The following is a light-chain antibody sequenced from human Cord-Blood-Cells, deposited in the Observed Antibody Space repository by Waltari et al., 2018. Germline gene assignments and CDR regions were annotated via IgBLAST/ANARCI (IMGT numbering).Light chain of an antibody. J-gene: IGKJ2*03. CDR2: AAS. CDR1: QSISSY. V-gene: IGKV1-39*01. CDR3: QQSYSTPYS. Sequence: DIQMTQSPYSLSASVGDRVTITCRASQSISSYLNWYQQKPGKAPKLLIYAASSLQSGVPSRFSGSGSGTDFTLTISSLQPEDFATYYCQQSYSTPYSFGQGTKLE.